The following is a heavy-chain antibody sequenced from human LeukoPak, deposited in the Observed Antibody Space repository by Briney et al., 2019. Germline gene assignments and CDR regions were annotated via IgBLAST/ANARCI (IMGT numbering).Heavy chain of an antibody. D-gene: IGHD6-13*01. CDR3: ARGEGIAAAGTLRY. CDR1: GGSISSSSYY. V-gene: IGHV4-39*07. Sequence: SETLSLTCTVSGGSISSSSYYWGWIRQPPGKGLEWIGSIYYSGSTYYNPSLKSRVTISVDTSKNQFSLKLSSVTAADTAVYYCARGEGIAAAGTLRYWGQGTLVTVSS. J-gene: IGHJ4*02. CDR2: IYYSGST.